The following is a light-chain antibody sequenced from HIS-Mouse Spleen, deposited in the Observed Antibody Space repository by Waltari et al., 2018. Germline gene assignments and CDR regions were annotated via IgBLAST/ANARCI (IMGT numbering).Light chain of an antibody. CDR1: RSDVGGYNY. CDR2: EVS. CDR3: SSYAGSNNWV. Sequence: QSALTQPPSASGSPGQSVTISCPGTRSDVGGYNYVPWYQQHPGKPPKLMIYEVSKRPSGVPDRFSGSKSGNTASLTVSGLQAEDEADYYCSSYAGSNNWVFGGGTKLTVL. J-gene: IGLJ3*02. V-gene: IGLV2-8*01.